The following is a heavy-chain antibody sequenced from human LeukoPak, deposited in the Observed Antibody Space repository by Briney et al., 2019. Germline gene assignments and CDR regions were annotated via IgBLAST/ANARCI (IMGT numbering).Heavy chain of an antibody. CDR2: IYHSGST. CDR1: GYSISSGYY. CDR3: ARDNPYYYGSEDY. J-gene: IGHJ4*02. V-gene: IGHV4-38-2*02. Sequence: SETLSLTCTVSGYSISSGYYWGWIRQPPGKGLEWIGSIYHSGSTYYNPSLKSRVTISVDTSKNQFSLKLSSVTAADTAVYYCARDNPYYYGSEDYWGQGTLVTVSS. D-gene: IGHD3-10*01.